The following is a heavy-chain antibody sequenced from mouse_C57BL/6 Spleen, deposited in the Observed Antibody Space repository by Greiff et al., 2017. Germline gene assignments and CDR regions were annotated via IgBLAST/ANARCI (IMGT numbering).Heavy chain of an antibody. D-gene: IGHD1-1*01. V-gene: IGHV5-17*01. CDR3: ARLYYGSRDY. J-gene: IGHJ2*01. CDR2: ISSGSSTI. Sequence: EVQGVESGGGLVKPGGSLKLSCAASGFTFSDYGMHWVRQAPEKGLEWVAYISSGSSTIYYADTVKGRFTISRDNAKNTLFLQMTSLRSEDTAMYYCARLYYGSRDYWGQGTTLTVSS. CDR1: GFTFSDYG.